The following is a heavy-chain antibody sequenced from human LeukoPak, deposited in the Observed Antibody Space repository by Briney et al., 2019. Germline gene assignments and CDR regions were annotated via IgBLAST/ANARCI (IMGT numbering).Heavy chain of an antibody. CDR1: GGTFSSYA. V-gene: IGHV1-69*13. CDR3: ARAGELYYYDSSGYYYPSGWFDP. D-gene: IGHD3-22*01. J-gene: IGHJ5*02. CDR2: IIPIFGTA. Sequence: WASVKVSCKASGGTFSSYAISWVRQAPGQGLEWMGGIIPIFGTANYAQKFQGRVTITADESTSTAYMELSSLRSEDTAVYYCARAGELYYYDSSGYYYPSGWFDPWGQGTLVTVSS.